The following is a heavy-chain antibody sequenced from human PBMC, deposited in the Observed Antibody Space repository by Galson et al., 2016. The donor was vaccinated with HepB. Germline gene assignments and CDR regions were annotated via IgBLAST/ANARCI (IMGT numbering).Heavy chain of an antibody. CDR3: AGSYSGRKGASDI. D-gene: IGHD1-26*01. CDR2: ISGSGGNT. CDR1: GFTFTSFA. V-gene: IGHV3-23*01. J-gene: IGHJ3*02. Sequence: SLRLSCAASGFTFTSFAMHWFRQAPGKGLEWVSGISGSGGNTYYEDSVKGRFTISRDNSKNTVDLQMNSLRAEDTAVYYCAGSYSGRKGASDIWGQGTMVTVSS.